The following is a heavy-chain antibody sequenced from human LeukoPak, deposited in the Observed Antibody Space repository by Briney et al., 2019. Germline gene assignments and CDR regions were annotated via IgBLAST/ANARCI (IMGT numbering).Heavy chain of an antibody. J-gene: IGHJ4*02. CDR3: AYTTYYDILTGGV. V-gene: IGHV1-2*02. CDR2: INPNSGDT. Sequence: ASVKVSCKASGYTFTDYYIHWVRQAPGQGLEWMGWINPNSGDTNYAQKFQGRVTMTRDTSISTAYMELSRLRSDDTAVYYCAYTTYYDILTGGVWGQGTLVTVSS. CDR1: GYTFTDYY. D-gene: IGHD3-9*01.